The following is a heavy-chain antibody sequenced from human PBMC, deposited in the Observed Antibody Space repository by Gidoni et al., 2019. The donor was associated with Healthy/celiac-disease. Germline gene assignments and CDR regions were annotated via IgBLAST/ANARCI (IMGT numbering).Heavy chain of an antibody. V-gene: IGHV4-4*07. CDR3: GRSRGGQSYDFWSGPRSADAFDI. Sequence: QVQLQQSGSGLVQPSETLSLTCTVSGGSISSYYWSWIWQPAGKGLEWIGRIYTSGSTNYNPSLKRRVTMSVDTSKNQFSLKLSSVTAADTAVYYCGRSRGGQSYDFWSGPRSADAFDIWGQGTMVTVSS. D-gene: IGHD3-3*01. CDR2: IYTSGST. CDR1: GGSISSYY. J-gene: IGHJ3*02.